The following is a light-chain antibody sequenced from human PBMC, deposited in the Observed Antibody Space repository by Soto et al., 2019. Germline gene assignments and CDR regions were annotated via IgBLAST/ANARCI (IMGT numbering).Light chain of an antibody. CDR2: DVS. CDR3: SSYTSSSTLVV. V-gene: IGLV2-14*01. CDR1: SSDVGGYQY. J-gene: IGLJ2*01. Sequence: QSALTQPASVSGSPGQSITISFTGTSSDVGGYQYVSWYQQHPVNSPKLMIYDVSTRPSGVSNRFSGSKSANTASLTIAGLQAEEEADYYCSSYTSSSTLVVCGGGTQLTVL.